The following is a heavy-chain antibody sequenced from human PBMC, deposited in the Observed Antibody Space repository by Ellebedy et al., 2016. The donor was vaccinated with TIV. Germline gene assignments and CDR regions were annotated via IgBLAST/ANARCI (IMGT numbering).Heavy chain of an antibody. V-gene: IGHV3-30*04. CDR1: GFIFSSYA. D-gene: IGHD6-19*01. J-gene: IGHJ4*02. CDR2: ISYDGRKT. CDR3: AHRDGGSGWYGGGSTGDY. Sequence: GGSLRLSXAASGFIFSSYAMHWVRQAPGKGLEWVAVISYDGRKTYYADSVKGRFTISRDNSKNTLYLQMNSLRAEDTAVYYCAHRDGGSGWYGGGSTGDYWGQGTLVTVSS.